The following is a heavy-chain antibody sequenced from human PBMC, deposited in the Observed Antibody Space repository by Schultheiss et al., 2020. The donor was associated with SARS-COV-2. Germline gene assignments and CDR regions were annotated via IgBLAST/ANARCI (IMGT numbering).Heavy chain of an antibody. J-gene: IGHJ4*02. D-gene: IGHD3-22*01. CDR3: ARVNDYYDSSGYAY. V-gene: IGHV1-18*01. Sequence: ASVKVSCKASGYTFTSYGISWVRQAPGQGLEWMGWISAYNGNTNYAQKFQGRVTMTRDTSISTAYMELSRLRSDDTAVYYCARVNDYYDSSGYAYWGQGTLVTVSS. CDR2: ISAYNGNT. CDR1: GYTFTSYG.